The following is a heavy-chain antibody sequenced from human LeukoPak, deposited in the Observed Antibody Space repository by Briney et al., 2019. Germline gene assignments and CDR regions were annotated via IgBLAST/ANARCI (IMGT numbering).Heavy chain of an antibody. J-gene: IGHJ3*02. Sequence: KSSETLSLTCTVSGGSISSSSYYWGWIRQPPGKGLEWIGSIYYSGSTYYNPSLKSRVTISVDTSKNQFSLKLSSVTAADTAVYYCARDHSGSSTDAFDIWGQGTMVTVSS. CDR3: ARDHSGSSTDAFDI. CDR2: IYYSGST. D-gene: IGHD1-26*01. CDR1: GGSISSSSYY. V-gene: IGHV4-39*07.